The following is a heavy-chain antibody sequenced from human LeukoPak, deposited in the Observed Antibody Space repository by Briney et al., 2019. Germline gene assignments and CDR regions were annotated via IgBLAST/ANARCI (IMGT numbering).Heavy chain of an antibody. Sequence: GGSLRLSRAASGFTFSTYAMSWVRQAPGKGLEWVSAVSGSGDSTYYADSVKGRFTISRDNSKNTLYLQMNSLRAEDTALYYCAKGTGYSSGWTAYWGQGTLVTVSS. V-gene: IGHV3-23*01. CDR1: GFTFSTYA. CDR2: VSGSGDST. D-gene: IGHD6-19*01. CDR3: AKGTGYSSGWTAY. J-gene: IGHJ4*02.